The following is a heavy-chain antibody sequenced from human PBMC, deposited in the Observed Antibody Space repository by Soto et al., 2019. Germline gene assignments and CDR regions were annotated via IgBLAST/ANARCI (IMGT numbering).Heavy chain of an antibody. V-gene: IGHV1-8*01. CDR3: ARVEDYGDYFDY. D-gene: IGHD4-17*01. Sequence: GASVKVSCKASGYTFTSYDINWVRQATGQGLEWMGWMNPNSGNTGYAQKFQGRVTISVDTSKNQFSLKLSSVTAADTAVYYCARVEDYGDYFDYWGQGTLVTVSS. J-gene: IGHJ4*02. CDR2: MNPNSGNT. CDR1: GYTFTSYD.